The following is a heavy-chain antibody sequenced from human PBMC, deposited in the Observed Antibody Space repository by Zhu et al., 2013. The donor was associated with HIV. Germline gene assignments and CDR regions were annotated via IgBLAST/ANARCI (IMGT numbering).Heavy chain of an antibody. CDR3: ARVGGSYYYLYYMDV. D-gene: IGHD1-26*01. V-gene: IGHV1-69*01. CDR1: GGTFSNYT. Sequence: QVQLVQSGAEVKKPGSSVKVSCKASGGTFSNYTITWVRQAPGQGPEWMGGIIPIFGSANYAQRFQGRVTITADESTRTAYMELSSLRSEDTAVYYCARVGGSYYYLYYMDVWGKGTTVTVSS. CDR2: IIPIFGSA. J-gene: IGHJ6*03.